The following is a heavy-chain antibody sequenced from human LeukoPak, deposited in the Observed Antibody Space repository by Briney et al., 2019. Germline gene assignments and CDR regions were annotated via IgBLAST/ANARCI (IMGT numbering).Heavy chain of an antibody. CDR3: ARDTPGIAAAGTSHYYYCYYMDV. CDR1: GYTFTSYA. J-gene: IGHJ6*03. V-gene: IGHV7-4-1*02. Sequence: GASVKVSCKASGYTFTSYAMNWVRQAPGQGLEWMGWINTITGNPTYAQGFTGRFVFSLDTSVSTAYLQISSLKAEDTAVYYCARDTPGIAAAGTSHYYYCYYMDVWGKGTTVTVSS. CDR2: INTITGNP. D-gene: IGHD6-13*01.